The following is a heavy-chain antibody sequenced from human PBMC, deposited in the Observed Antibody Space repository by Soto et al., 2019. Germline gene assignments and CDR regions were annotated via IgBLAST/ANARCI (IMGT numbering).Heavy chain of an antibody. CDR3: ASAKYYYGSGSYPPNY. V-gene: IGHV4-34*01. Sequence: QVQLQQWGAGLLKPSETLSLTCAVYGGSFSGYYWSWIRQPPGKGLEWIGEINHSGSTNYNPSLKSRVTISVDTSKNQFSLKLSSVTAADTAVYSCASAKYYYGSGSYPPNYWGQGTLVTVSS. D-gene: IGHD3-10*01. CDR1: GGSFSGYY. J-gene: IGHJ4*02. CDR2: INHSGST.